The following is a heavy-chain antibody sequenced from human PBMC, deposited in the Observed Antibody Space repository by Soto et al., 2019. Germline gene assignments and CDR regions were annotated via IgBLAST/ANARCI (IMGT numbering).Heavy chain of an antibody. J-gene: IGHJ4*02. D-gene: IGHD1-26*01. Sequence: SETVSLTCIVSSDSISSRNYNWGWIRQPPGKGLEWIGSIHESGSTYFNPSLKSRVSMSVDTSKNQFSLKLSSVTAADTAVYYCATQSLIVGAYSLTHWGQGTLVTVS. V-gene: IGHV4-39*01. CDR2: IHESGST. CDR3: ATQSLIVGAYSLTH. CDR1: SDSISSRNYN.